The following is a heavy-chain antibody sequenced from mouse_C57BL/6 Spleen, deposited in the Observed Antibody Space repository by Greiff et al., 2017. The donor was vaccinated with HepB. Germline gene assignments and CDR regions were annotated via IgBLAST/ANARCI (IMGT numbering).Heavy chain of an antibody. Sequence: VQLQESGAELVRPGTSVKVSCKASGYAFTNYLIEWVKQRPGQGLEWIGVINPGSGGTNYNEKFKGKATLTAVKSSSTAYMQRSSLTSEDSAVYCCARPDGGFAYWGQGTLVTVSA. J-gene: IGHJ3*01. CDR1: GYAFTNYL. CDR3: ARPDGGFAY. V-gene: IGHV1-54*01. CDR2: INPGSGGT.